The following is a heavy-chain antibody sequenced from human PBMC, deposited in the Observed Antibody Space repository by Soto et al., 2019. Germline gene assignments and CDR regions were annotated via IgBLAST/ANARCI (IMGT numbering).Heavy chain of an antibody. Sequence: GESLKISCKGSGYTFTNYWIGWVRQMPGKGLEWMGIIYPGGSDTKYNPSFQGQVTISADKSITTTYLRWTSLKASDTAIYYCAASIFYYGMDVWGQGTTVTVSS. CDR2: IYPGGSDT. CDR3: AASIFYYGMDV. CDR1: GYTFTNYW. V-gene: IGHV5-51*01. J-gene: IGHJ6*02.